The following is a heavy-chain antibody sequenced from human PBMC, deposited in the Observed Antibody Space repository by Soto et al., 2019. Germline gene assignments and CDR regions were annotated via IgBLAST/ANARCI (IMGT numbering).Heavy chain of an antibody. Sequence: QLQLQESGPGLVKPSETLSLTCTVSGGSISSSSYYWGWIRQPPGKGLEWIGSIYYSGSTYYNPSLKSRVTISVDTSKNQSSLKLSSVTAADTAVYYCARSPRLRIAAAALDAFDIWGQGTMVTVSS. CDR2: IYYSGST. V-gene: IGHV4-39*01. CDR3: ARSPRLRIAAAALDAFDI. D-gene: IGHD6-13*01. CDR1: GGSISSSSYY. J-gene: IGHJ3*02.